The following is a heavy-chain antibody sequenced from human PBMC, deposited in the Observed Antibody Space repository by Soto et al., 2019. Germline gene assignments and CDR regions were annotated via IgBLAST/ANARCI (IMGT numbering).Heavy chain of an antibody. Sequence: SETLSLPCTVSGGSISSGGYYWSWIRQHPRKGLEWIGYIYYSGSTYYNPSLKSRVTISVDTPKKQFSLKLSSVTAADTAVYFCARVGDIVVVPAVNWFDPWGQGTLVIVSS. CDR2: IYYSGST. V-gene: IGHV4-31*03. J-gene: IGHJ5*02. CDR3: ARVGDIVVVPAVNWFDP. CDR1: GGSISSGGYY. D-gene: IGHD2-2*01.